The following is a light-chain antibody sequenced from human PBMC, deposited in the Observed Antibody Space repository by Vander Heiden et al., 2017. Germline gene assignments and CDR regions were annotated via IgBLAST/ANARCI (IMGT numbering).Light chain of an antibody. Sequence: QSVLTQPPSLSGAPGQRVTLAWTGSSSNVGTGYDVHWYQQLPGPAPKLLIHGNTNRPSGVPDRFSGSKSGTSASLAITGLQAEDEADYYCQSYDSSLSGVVFGGGTKLTVL. CDR3: QSYDSSLSGVV. CDR1: SSNVGTGYD. J-gene: IGLJ2*01. CDR2: GNT. V-gene: IGLV1-40*01.